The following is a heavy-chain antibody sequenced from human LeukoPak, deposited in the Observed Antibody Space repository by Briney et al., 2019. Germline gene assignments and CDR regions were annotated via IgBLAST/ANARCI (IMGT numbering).Heavy chain of an antibody. D-gene: IGHD1-1*01. CDR3: TRLSAVAAATGTGYYYYMDV. Sequence: GGSLSPSCAASGVAFSGSAMHWVRQASGKGLEWVGRIRSKANSYATAYAASAKGRFTISRDDSKNTAYLQMNSLKTEDTAVYYCTRLSAVAAATGTGYYYYMDVWGKGTTVTVSS. J-gene: IGHJ6*03. V-gene: IGHV3-73*01. CDR1: GVAFSGSA. CDR2: IRSKANSYAT.